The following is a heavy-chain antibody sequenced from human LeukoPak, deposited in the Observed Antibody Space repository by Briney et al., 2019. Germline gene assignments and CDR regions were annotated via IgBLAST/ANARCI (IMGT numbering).Heavy chain of an antibody. CDR1: GYSISSGYY. V-gene: IGHV4-38-2*01. D-gene: IGHD6-13*01. Sequence: KPSETLSLTCAVSGYSISSGYYWGWIRQPPGKGLEWIGSIYHSGSTYYNPSPKSRVTISVDTSKNQFSLKLSSVTAADTAVYYCARRSAASQQQLNWFDPWGQGTLVTVSS. CDR2: IYHSGST. J-gene: IGHJ5*02. CDR3: ARRSAASQQQLNWFDP.